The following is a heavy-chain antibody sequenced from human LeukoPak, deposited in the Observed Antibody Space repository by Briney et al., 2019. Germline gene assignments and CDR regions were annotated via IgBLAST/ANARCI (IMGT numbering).Heavy chain of an antibody. Sequence: SETLSPTCTVSGGSISSSTYYWGWIRQPPGKGLEWIGSINYSGNTYYNPSLKSRVTISVDTSKNQFSLRLSSVTAADTAVYYCASPSISSSTYDYWGQGTLVTVSS. CDR1: GGSISSSTYY. CDR3: ASPSISSSTYDY. CDR2: INYSGNT. J-gene: IGHJ4*02. V-gene: IGHV4-39*01. D-gene: IGHD6-6*01.